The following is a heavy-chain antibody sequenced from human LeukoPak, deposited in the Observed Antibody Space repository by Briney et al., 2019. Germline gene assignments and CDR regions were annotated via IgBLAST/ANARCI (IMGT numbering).Heavy chain of an antibody. CDR1: GGXISSGVYC. V-gene: IGHV4-31*03. Sequence: SQTLSLTCTVSGGXISSGVYCWSWIRQHPGRGLEWIGCIYYGGSAYYNPSLKSRVTISVDTSKNQFSLKLSSVTAADTAVYYCARATSNWFDPWGQGTLVTVSS. CDR3: ARATSNWFDP. D-gene: IGHD2-2*01. CDR2: IYYGGSA. J-gene: IGHJ5*02.